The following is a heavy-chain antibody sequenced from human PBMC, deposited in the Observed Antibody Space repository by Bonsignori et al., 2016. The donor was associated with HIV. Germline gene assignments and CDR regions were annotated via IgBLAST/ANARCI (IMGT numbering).Heavy chain of an antibody. CDR2: IYYGGNT. D-gene: IGHD6-19*01. V-gene: IGHV4-39*07. CDR3: ARVVRLAVGLYHFDY. CDR1: GGSISSSGSY. J-gene: IGHJ4*02. Sequence: QLQLQESGPGLVKDSETLSLTCIVSGGSISSSGSYWGWIRQPPGKGLEWIGTIYYGGNTYYNPSLRGRVTITVDTSKSQFSLKLTSVTAADTAFYYCARVVRLAVGLYHFDYWGQGTLVTGLL.